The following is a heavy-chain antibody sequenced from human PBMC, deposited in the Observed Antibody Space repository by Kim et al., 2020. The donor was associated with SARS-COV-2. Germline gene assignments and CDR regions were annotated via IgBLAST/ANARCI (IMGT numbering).Heavy chain of an antibody. CDR1: GFTFSSYG. V-gene: IGHV3-30*18. CDR2: ISYDGSNK. J-gene: IGHJ6*02. Sequence: GGSLRLSCAASGFTFSSYGMHWVRQAPGKGLEWVAVISYDGSNKYYADSVKGRFTISRDNSKNTLYLQMNSLRAEDTAVYYCAKALTGTTSLYYYYYGMDVWGQGTTVTVSS. D-gene: IGHD1-7*01. CDR3: AKALTGTTSLYYYYYGMDV.